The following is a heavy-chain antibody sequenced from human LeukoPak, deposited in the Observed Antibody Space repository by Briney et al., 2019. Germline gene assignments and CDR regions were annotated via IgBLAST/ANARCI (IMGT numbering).Heavy chain of an antibody. D-gene: IGHD2-21*02. CDR1: GFTFSSYA. Sequence: GSLRLSCAASGFTFSSYAMNWVRQAPGKGLEWVAVISYDGSNKYYADSVKGRFTISRDDSKNTLYLQMNSLRAEDTAVYYCAKAPYCGGDCYSDYWGQGTLVTVSS. CDR2: ISYDGSNK. CDR3: AKAPYCGGDCYSDY. J-gene: IGHJ4*02. V-gene: IGHV3-30*04.